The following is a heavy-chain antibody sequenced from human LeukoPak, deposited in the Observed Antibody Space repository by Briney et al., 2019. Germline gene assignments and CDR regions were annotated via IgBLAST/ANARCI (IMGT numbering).Heavy chain of an antibody. CDR1: GGSFSGYY. D-gene: IGHD3-10*01. V-gene: IGHV4-34*01. CDR2: INHSGST. J-gene: IGHJ4*02. Sequence: PSETLSLTCAVYGGSFSGYYWSWIRQPPGKGLEWIGEINHSGSTNYNPSLKSRVTISVDTSKNQFSLKLSSVTAADTAVYYCARSGYSHRSYYYGSGSPYYFDYRGQGTLVTVSS. CDR3: ARSGYSHRSYYYGSGSPYYFDY.